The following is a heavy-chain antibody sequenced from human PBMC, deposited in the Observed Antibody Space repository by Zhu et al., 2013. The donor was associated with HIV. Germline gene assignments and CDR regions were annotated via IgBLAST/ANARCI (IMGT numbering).Heavy chain of an antibody. D-gene: IGHD3-3*01. Sequence: QVQLQQWGAGLLKPSETLSLTCAVYGGSFSGYYWSWIRQPPGKGLEWIGEINHSGSTNYNPSLKSRVTISVDTSKNQFSLKLSSVTAADTAVYYCARGVINYDFWSAVYYYYYGMDVWGQGTTVTVSS. CDR3: ARGVINYDFWSAVYYYYYGMDV. CDR2: INHSGST. CDR1: GGSFSGYY. V-gene: IGHV4-34*01. J-gene: IGHJ6*02.